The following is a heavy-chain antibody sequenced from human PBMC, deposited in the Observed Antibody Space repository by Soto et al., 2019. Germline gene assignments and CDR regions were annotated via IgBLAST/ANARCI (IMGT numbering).Heavy chain of an antibody. CDR2: ISSSSSTI. V-gene: IGHV3-48*02. Sequence: PGGSLRLSCAACGFTFRSYNINWVRQAPWKGLDWVSYISSSSSTIYYADSVRGRFTISRDNAKNSLYLQMNSLRDDDTAMYYCARGGTMAVTTIGDYWGQRTLVAVSS. CDR1: GFTFRSYN. D-gene: IGHD4-17*01. CDR3: ARGGTMAVTTIGDY. J-gene: IGHJ4*01.